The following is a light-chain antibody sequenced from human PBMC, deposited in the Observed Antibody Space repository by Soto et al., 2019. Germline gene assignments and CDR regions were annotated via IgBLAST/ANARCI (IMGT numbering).Light chain of an antibody. CDR3: QHYNNWPPYT. V-gene: IGKV3-15*01. Sequence: EIGMTQSPATLSVSPGERATLSCRSSQSVSSNLAWYQQRPGQAPRLLIYGASTRATGVPGRFSDSAAGTEFTLTISSLQPADFAVYYCQHYNNWPPYTFGQGTKLEIK. CDR2: GAS. CDR1: QSVSSN. J-gene: IGKJ2*01.